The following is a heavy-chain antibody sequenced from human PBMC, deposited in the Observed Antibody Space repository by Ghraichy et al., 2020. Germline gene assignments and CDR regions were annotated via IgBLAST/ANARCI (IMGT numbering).Heavy chain of an antibody. Sequence: SETLSLTCTVSGDSIISYYWSWIRQPPGKGLEWIGYIYYSGSTNYNPSLKSRVTISVDTSKNQFSLKLSSVTAADTAVYYCAREMATIEGWFDPWGQGTLVTVSS. CDR3: AREMATIEGWFDP. CDR2: IYYSGST. J-gene: IGHJ5*02. D-gene: IGHD5-24*01. V-gene: IGHV4-59*01. CDR1: GDSIISYY.